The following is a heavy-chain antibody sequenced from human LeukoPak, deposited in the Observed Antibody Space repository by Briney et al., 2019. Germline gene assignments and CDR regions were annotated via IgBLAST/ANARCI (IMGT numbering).Heavy chain of an antibody. D-gene: IGHD2-2*01. J-gene: IGHJ5*02. CDR1: GGTFSSYA. CDR3: AREYCSSTSCYRNWFDP. Sequence: ASVKVSCKASGGTFSSYAISWVRQAPGQGLEWVGGIIPIFGTANYAQKFQGRVTITADESTSTAYMELSSLRSEDTAVYYCAREYCSSTSCYRNWFDPWGQGTLVTVSS. CDR2: IIPIFGTA. V-gene: IGHV1-69*13.